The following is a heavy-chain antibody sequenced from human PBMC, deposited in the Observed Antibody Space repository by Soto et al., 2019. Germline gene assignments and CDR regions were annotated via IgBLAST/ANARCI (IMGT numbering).Heavy chain of an antibody. Sequence: QVQLQESGPGLVKPSQTLSLTCTVSGDSVSSGGAYWSWIRQHPGKGLEWIGYIYYSGSANYTPSPKSRLTIPLAPSQNQVSLRLTSVTAADTAVYYCARLKSRYYKIISSSFDYWGRGTLVTVSS. CDR2: IYYSGSA. V-gene: IGHV4-31*03. CDR3: ARLKSRYYKIISSSFDY. J-gene: IGHJ4*02. CDR1: GDSVSSGGAY. D-gene: IGHD3-10*01.